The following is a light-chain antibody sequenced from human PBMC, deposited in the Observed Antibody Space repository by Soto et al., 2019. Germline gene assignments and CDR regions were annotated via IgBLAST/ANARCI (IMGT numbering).Light chain of an antibody. CDR2: DAS. CDR1: QTISRS. Sequence: DIHMTQSXSTLSASVGDRVTITCRASQTISRSLAWYQHQPGKAPKLLIYDASTLESGVPSRFSGTGSGTEFSLSISSLQPDDFATYYCQQCYKGWTFGQGTKVDIK. CDR3: QQCYKGWT. J-gene: IGKJ1*01. V-gene: IGKV1-5*01.